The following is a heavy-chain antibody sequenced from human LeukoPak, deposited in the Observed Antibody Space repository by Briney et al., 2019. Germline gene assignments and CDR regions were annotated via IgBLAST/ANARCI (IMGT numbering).Heavy chain of an antibody. Sequence: ASVKVSCKTSGYTFTSYAMHWVRQAPGQRLEWMGWINAGNGNTKYSQKFQGRVTITRDTSASTAYMELSSLRSEDTAVYYCARSLPIAVACTSAAIGWFDPWGQGTLVTVSS. D-gene: IGHD6-19*01. V-gene: IGHV1-3*01. CDR1: GYTFTSYA. J-gene: IGHJ5*02. CDR2: INAGNGNT. CDR3: ARSLPIAVACTSAAIGWFDP.